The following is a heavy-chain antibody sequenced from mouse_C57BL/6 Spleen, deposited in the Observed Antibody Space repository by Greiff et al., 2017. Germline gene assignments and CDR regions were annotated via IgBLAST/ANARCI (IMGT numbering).Heavy chain of an antibody. CDR2: IYPGDGDT. D-gene: IGHD2-4*01. V-gene: IGHV1-82*01. Sequence: QVQLQQSGPELVKPGASVKISCKASGYAFSSSWMNWVKQRPGKGLEWIGRIYPGDGDTNYNGKFKGKATLTADNSSSTAYMQLSSLTSEDSAVYFCARDDYDEGYYWGQGTTLTVSS. CDR1: GYAFSSSW. J-gene: IGHJ2*01. CDR3: ARDDYDEGYY.